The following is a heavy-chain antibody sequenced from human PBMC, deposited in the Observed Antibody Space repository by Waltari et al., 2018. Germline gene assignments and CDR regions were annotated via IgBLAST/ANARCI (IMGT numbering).Heavy chain of an antibody. CDR2: ISSSGSTK. J-gene: IGHJ4*02. D-gene: IGHD2-15*01. CDR1: GFSFSSYE. CDR3: ARVRVVMGEGVY. Sequence: EVRLVESGGNLVQPGGSLRLYCAASGFSFSSYEMNWVRQAPGRGLEWVSYISSSGSTKYYADSVKGRFTISRDNAKNSLYLQMNSLRADDTAVYYCARVRVVMGEGVYWGQGTLVTVYS. V-gene: IGHV3-48*03.